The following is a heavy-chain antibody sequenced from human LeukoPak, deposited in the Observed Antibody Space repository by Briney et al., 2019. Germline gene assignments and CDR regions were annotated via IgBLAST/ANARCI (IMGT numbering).Heavy chain of an antibody. D-gene: IGHD3-3*01. CDR2: INPSGGST. CDR1: GYTFTSYY. CDR3: ARVDFWSGYYTRGDY. V-gene: IGHV1-46*01. Sequence: ASVKVSCKASGYTFTSYYMHWVRQAPGQGLEWMGIINPSGGSTSYAQKFQGRVTMTRDTSTSTVYMELSSLRSEDTAVYYCARVDFWSGYYTRGDYWGQGTLVTVSS. J-gene: IGHJ4*02.